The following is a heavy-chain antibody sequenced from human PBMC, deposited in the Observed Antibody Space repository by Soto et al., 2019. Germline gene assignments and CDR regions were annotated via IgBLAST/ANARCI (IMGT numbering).Heavy chain of an antibody. J-gene: IGHJ4*02. CDR1: DFPFANGW. Sequence: EVQLVESGGGLVKPGGSLTISCTSSDFPFANGWMSWVRRAPGKGLEWVGRIKSKADGGTTDYAGPVKGRFTISRDDSTDSMYLHLNSLQHEDTGVYYCTTDVKGMSGGDYWGQGTLVTVSS. D-gene: IGHD1-1*01. CDR3: TTDVKGMSGGDY. V-gene: IGHV3-15*05. CDR2: IKSKADGGTT.